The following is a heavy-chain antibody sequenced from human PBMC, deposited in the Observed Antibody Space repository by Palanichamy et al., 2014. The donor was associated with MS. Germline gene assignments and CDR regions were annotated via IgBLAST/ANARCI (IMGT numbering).Heavy chain of an antibody. D-gene: IGHD3-16*01. CDR3: AREGPDYYDSGFDY. CDR2: INAGSGGT. J-gene: IGHJ4*02. Sequence: GQAPGQRFEWMAWINAGSGGTRYSQKVQGRVTVTRDTSATTVHMELSSLRSEDTALYYCAREGPDYYDSGFDYWGQGTLVTVSS. V-gene: IGHV1-3*01.